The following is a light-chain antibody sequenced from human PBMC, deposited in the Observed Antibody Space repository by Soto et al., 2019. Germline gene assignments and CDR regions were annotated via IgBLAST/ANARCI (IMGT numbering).Light chain of an antibody. CDR3: QHYNSYSEA. CDR2: AAS. Sequence: TQISPSRSPLSASVGDRNPIPWRASRDIGSDLSWYQQKPGKAPTLLIYAASNLQSGVPSRFSGSGSGTEFTLTISSLQPDDFATYYCQHYNSYSEAFGQGTNVDIK. CDR1: RDIGSD. V-gene: IGKV1-17*01. J-gene: IGKJ1*01.